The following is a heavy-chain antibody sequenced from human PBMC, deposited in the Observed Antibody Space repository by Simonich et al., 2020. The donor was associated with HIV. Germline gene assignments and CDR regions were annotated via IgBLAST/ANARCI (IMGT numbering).Heavy chain of an antibody. Sequence: HLQLQESGPGLVKPSETLSLTCTVSGGSITSSSYYWGWIRQPPGKGLEWIGTIFYSGITYNNSSLKSRGTISVDTSKNQFSLKLISVTAADTAVYYCARSSWENYFYMDVWGIGTTVTVSS. V-gene: IGHV4-39*01. J-gene: IGHJ6*03. CDR2: IFYSGIT. CDR3: ARSSWENYFYMDV. D-gene: IGHD1-26*01. CDR1: GGSITSSSYY.